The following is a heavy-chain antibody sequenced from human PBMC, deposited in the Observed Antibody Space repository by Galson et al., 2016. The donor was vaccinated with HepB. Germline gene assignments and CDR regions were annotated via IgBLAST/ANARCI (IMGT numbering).Heavy chain of an antibody. Sequence: LRLSCAASGFTFSSYAMSWVRQGPGKGLEWVSVISGRGSNIYYADSVKGRFTISRDNSKNTLYLQMNSLRAEDTAVFYCAKFLRFLEWPAMDVWGQGTTVTVSS. CDR1: GFTFSSYA. J-gene: IGHJ6*02. D-gene: IGHD3-3*01. CDR2: ISGRGSNI. V-gene: IGHV3-23*01. CDR3: AKFLRFLEWPAMDV.